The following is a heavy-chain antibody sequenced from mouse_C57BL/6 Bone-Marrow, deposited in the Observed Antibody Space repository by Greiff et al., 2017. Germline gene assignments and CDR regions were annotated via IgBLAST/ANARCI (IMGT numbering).Heavy chain of an antibody. CDR3: ARYDGPFDY. CDR1: GYAFTNYL. J-gene: IGHJ2*01. CDR2: INPGSGGT. D-gene: IGHD2-3*01. Sequence: VQLQQSGAELVRPGTSVKVSCKASGYAFTNYLIEWVKQRPGQGLEWIGVINPGSGGTNYNEKFKGKATLTADKSSSTAYMQLSSLTSEDSAVYFCARYDGPFDYWGQGTTLTVSS. V-gene: IGHV1-54*01.